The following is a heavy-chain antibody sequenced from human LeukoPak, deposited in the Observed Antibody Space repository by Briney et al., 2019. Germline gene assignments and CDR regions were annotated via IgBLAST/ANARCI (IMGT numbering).Heavy chain of an antibody. Sequence: GGSLRLSCAASGFISSEYGMHWVPQGPGKRLVGVAFIRSDGTNKYYADSVKGRFTVSRDNSKKTLYLQMNSLRGEDTAGYYCAKDHCSRCSEDDYLDFWGQGTLVTVSS. V-gene: IGHV3-30*02. CDR3: AKDHCSRCSEDDYLDF. CDR2: IRSDGTNK. D-gene: IGHD2-15*01. CDR1: GFISSEYG. J-gene: IGHJ4*02.